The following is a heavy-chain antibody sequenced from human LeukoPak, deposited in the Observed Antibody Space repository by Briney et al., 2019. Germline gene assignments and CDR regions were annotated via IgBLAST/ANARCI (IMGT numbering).Heavy chain of an antibody. V-gene: IGHV1-2*02. J-gene: IGHJ6*02. D-gene: IGHD4-23*01. CDR2: LNPNTLVT. Sequence: ASVKVSCRASGYTFTDYYMHWVRQAPGQGLEWMGWLNPNTLVTNYAQHFQGRVSMTWDTSISAGYMDLHSLTSDDTAVYYCARKDGGRDGMDVWGQGTTVTVSS. CDR3: ARKDGGRDGMDV. CDR1: GYTFTDYY.